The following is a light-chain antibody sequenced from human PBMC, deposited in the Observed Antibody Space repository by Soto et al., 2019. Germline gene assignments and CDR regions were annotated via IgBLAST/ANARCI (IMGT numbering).Light chain of an antibody. CDR3: QQYYNWPRT. J-gene: IGKJ5*01. V-gene: IGKV3-20*01. Sequence: DIVLTHAPVTRSLSPGERATLSFRASQSVSSSYLAWYQQKPGQAPRLLIYGASSRATGIPDRFSGSGSGTDFTLTISRLEPEDFAVYYCQQYYNWPRTCGQGTRREIK. CDR1: QSVSSSY. CDR2: GAS.